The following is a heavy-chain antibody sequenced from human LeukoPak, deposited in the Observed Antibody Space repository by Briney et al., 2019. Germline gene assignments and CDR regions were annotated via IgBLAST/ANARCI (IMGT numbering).Heavy chain of an antibody. Sequence: SETLSLTCAVYGGSFSDYSWSWIRQPPGKGLEWVGEINHSGGTKHNPSLLSRVIMSVDTSKNQFSLKVRSVTAADTAVYYCARVGYSFSMNDWSRIGLGAYPTKYYYYRDVWGKGTTVTVSS. CDR2: INHSGGT. CDR1: GGSFSDYS. D-gene: IGHD5-18*01. J-gene: IGHJ6*03. V-gene: IGHV4-34*01. CDR3: ARVGYSFSMNDWSRIGLGAYPTKYYYYRDV.